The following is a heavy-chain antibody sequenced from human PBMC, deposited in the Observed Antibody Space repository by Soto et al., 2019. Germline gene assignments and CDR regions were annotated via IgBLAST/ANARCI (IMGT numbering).Heavy chain of an antibody. CDR1: GGSISSSY. Sequence: QVQLQESGPGLVKPSETLSLTCTVSGGSISSSYWWSWIRQPPGKGLEWIGYSFYSGSTNYNPSLKSRVTISVDTSKNQFSLKLSSVTAADTAGYYCARSPPSGYSYGPEYFFDYWGQGTLVTVSS. V-gene: IGHV4-59*01. CDR2: SFYSGST. D-gene: IGHD5-18*01. CDR3: ARSPPSGYSYGPEYFFDY. J-gene: IGHJ4*02.